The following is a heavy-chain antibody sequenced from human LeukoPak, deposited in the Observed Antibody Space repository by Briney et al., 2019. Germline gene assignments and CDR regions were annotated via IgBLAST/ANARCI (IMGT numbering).Heavy chain of an antibody. CDR3: ARDRQVGFLEWLLYGWFDP. Sequence: PGGSLRLSCAASGFTFSDYYMSWIRQAPGKGLEWVSYISSSGSTIYYADSVKGRFTISRDNAKNSLYLQMNSLRAEDTAVYYCARDRQVGFLEWLLYGWFDPWGQGTLVTVSS. J-gene: IGHJ5*02. D-gene: IGHD3-3*01. CDR1: GFTFSDYY. CDR2: ISSSGSTI. V-gene: IGHV3-11*04.